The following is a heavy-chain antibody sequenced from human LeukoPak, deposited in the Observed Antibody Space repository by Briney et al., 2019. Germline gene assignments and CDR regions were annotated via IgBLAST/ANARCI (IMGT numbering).Heavy chain of an antibody. J-gene: IGHJ5*02. V-gene: IGHV3-15*01. CDR3: TTDLLWFGELFGFDP. Sequence: GGSLRLSCAASGFTFSNAWMSWVRQAPGKGLEWVGRIKSKTDGGTTDYAAPVKGRFTISRDDSKNTLYLQMNSLKTEDTAVYYCTTDLLWFGELFGFDPWGQGTLVTVSS. CDR1: GFTFSNAW. D-gene: IGHD3-10*01. CDR2: IKSKTDGGTT.